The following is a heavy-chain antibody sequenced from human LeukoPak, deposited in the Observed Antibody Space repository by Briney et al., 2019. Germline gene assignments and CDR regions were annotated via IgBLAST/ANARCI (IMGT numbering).Heavy chain of an antibody. CDR1: GFTFSDCG. J-gene: IGHJ6*03. Sequence: GGSLRLSCAAYGFTFSDCGVHWARQAPGKGLEWVSFIYNDGRKQYYADSLKGRFTISRDNSKNMLYLQVNSVTADDTAVYYCAKDPGDSVRGYYMDVWGKGTTVIVSS. D-gene: IGHD1-26*01. CDR3: AKDPGDSVRGYYMDV. V-gene: IGHV3-30*02. CDR2: IYNDGRKQ.